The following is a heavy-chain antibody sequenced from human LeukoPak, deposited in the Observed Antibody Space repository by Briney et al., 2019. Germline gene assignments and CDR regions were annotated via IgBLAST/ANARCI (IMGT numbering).Heavy chain of an antibody. D-gene: IGHD6-19*01. CDR3: ASRPSVYTGGSNYYFAY. Sequence: PSETLSLTCTVFGGSISTSSYYWGWIRQPPGKGLEWIGSIYYSGSTYYNPSLKSRVTISVDTSKNQFSLKLSSVTAADTAVYYWASRPSVYTGGSNYYFAYGGKGTLVTVS. J-gene: IGHJ4*02. CDR2: IYYSGST. V-gene: IGHV4-39*01. CDR1: GGSISTSSYY.